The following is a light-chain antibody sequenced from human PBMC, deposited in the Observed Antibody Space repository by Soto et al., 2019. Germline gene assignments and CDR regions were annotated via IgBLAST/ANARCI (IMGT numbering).Light chain of an antibody. CDR3: AAWDASLSGSWV. CDR1: SSNIGSNY. CDR2: RNN. Sequence: QSVLTQPPSASGTPGQRVTISCSGSSSNIGSNYVYWYQQLPGTAPKLLIYRNNQRPSGVPDRFSGSKSGTSASLAISGLRSEDEADYYCAAWDASLSGSWVFGGGTKLTVL. V-gene: IGLV1-47*01. J-gene: IGLJ3*02.